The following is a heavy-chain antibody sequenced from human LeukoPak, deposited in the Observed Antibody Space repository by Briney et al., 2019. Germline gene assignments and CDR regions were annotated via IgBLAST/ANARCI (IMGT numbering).Heavy chain of an antibody. CDR2: ISGSGDNT. D-gene: IGHD1-1*01. CDR3: AKVAQPPVHFDY. V-gene: IGHV3-23*01. CDR1: GFTFRTYA. Sequence: GGSLRLSCAASGFTFRTYAMSWVRQAPGKGLEWVSAISGSGDNTYYTDSVKGRFTISRDNSNDTLYLQMNSLRAEDTAVYYCAKVAQPPVHFDYWGQGALVTVSS. J-gene: IGHJ4*02.